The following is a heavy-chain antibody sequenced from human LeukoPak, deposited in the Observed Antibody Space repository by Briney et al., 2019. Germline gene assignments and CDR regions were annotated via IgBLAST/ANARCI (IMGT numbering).Heavy chain of an antibody. D-gene: IGHD5-18*01. V-gene: IGHV4-39*07. CDR1: GGSISSSSYY. Sequence: SETLSLTCTVSGGSISSSSYYWGWIRQPPGKGLEWIGSIYYSGSTYYNPSLKSRVTISVDTSKNQFSLKLSSVTAADTAVYYCARAGAQLEYFDYWGQGTLVTVSS. CDR3: ARAGAQLEYFDY. CDR2: IYYSGST. J-gene: IGHJ4*02.